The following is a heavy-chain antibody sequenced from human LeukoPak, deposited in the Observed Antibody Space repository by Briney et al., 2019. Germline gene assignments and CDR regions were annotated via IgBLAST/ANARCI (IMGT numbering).Heavy chain of an antibody. J-gene: IGHJ4*02. V-gene: IGHV3-7*01. CDR2: INQDGSEK. CDR1: GFTFSNSW. CDR3: AKECR. Sequence: GESLRLSCAASGFTFSNSWMSWVRQAPGKGLEWVANINQDGSEKYYVDSVEGRSTISRDNAKNSLDLQMNSLRVEDTAVYYCAKECRWGQGTLVTVSS.